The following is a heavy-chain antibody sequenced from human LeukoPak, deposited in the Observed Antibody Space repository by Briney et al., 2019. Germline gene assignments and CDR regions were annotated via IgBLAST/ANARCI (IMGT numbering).Heavy chain of an antibody. J-gene: IGHJ4*02. CDR1: GFTVSSNY. V-gene: IGHV3-53*01. CDR3: ARDPIHCSSTSCYEGNY. Sequence: GGSLRLSCAASGFTVSSNYMSWVRQAPGKGLEWVSVIYSGGSTYYADSVKGRFTISRDNSKNTLYLQMNSLRAEHTAVYYCARDPIHCSSTSCYEGNYWGQGTLVTVSS. D-gene: IGHD2-2*01. CDR2: IYSGGST.